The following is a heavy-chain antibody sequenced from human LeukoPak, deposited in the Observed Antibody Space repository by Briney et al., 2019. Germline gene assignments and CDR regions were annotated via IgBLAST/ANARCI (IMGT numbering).Heavy chain of an antibody. V-gene: IGHV3-23*01. CDR2: ITGGGGST. CDR3: ASADRRLSYYSNPPFGMDV. CDR1: EFTFSSYS. J-gene: IGHJ6*02. Sequence: GGSLRLSCAASEFTFSSYSMSWVRQAPGKGLEWVSSITGGGGSTYFADSVKDRFTISRDNSRNTLYLQLNSLRSEDTAVYYCASADRRLSYYSNPPFGMDVWGQGTTVTVSS. D-gene: IGHD4-11*01.